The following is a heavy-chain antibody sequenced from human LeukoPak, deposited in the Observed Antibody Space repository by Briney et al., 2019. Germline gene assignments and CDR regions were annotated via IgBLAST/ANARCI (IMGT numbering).Heavy chain of an antibody. D-gene: IGHD1-26*01. CDR3: AKEVWIVGATSGGY. Sequence: PGGSLRLSRAASGFTFSSYAMSWVRQAPGKGLEWVSAISGSGGSTYYADSVKGRFTISRDNSKNTLYLQMNSLRAEDTAVYYCAKEVWIVGATSGGYWGQGTLVTVSS. J-gene: IGHJ4*02. CDR1: GFTFSSYA. V-gene: IGHV3-23*01. CDR2: ISGSGGST.